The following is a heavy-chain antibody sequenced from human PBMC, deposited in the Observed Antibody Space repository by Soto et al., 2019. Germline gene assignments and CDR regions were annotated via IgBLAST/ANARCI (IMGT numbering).Heavy chain of an antibody. CDR1: GFTCSSYA. CDR2: ISDSGGST. V-gene: IGHV3-23*01. D-gene: IGHD6-13*01. Sequence: GGSLRLSCAASGFTCSSYAMSWVRQAPGKGLEWVSSISDSGGSTYYADSVKGRFTISRDNSKNTLYLQMNSLRAEDTAVYYCAKVARTGYRDGMDVWGQGTTVTVSS. CDR3: AKVARTGYRDGMDV. J-gene: IGHJ6*02.